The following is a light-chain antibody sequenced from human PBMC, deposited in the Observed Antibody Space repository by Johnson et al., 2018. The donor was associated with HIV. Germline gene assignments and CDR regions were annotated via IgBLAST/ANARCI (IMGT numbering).Light chain of an antibody. CDR1: SSNIGNNY. CDR2: DNN. J-gene: IGLJ1*01. Sequence: QPVLTQPPSVSAAPGQKVTISCSGSSSNIGNNYVSWYQQLPGTAPKLLIYDNNKRHSGIPDRFSGSKSGATATLGITGLQTGDEADYYCGNWAASLIPLYVFGSGTTITIL. CDR3: GNWAASLIPLYV. V-gene: IGLV1-51*01.